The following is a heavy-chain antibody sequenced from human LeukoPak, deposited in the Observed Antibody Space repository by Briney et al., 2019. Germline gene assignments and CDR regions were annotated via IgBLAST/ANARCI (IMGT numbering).Heavy chain of an antibody. CDR2: ISSTSSYI. J-gene: IGHJ6*03. D-gene: IGHD2-8*01. Sequence: PGGSLRLSCAASGFTFISYSINWVRQSPGQGLKGCSSISSTSSYIYYADSVKGRFTISRDNAKNSLYLQMNRLRAEDTAEYYCASDRGNTVLNARREYSYMHVWGKGNTGTVSS. V-gene: IGHV3-21*01. CDR3: ASDRGNTVLNARREYSYMHV. CDR1: GFTFISYS.